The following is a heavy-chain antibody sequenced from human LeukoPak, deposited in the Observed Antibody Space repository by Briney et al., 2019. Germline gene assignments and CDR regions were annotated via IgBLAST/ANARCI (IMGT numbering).Heavy chain of an antibody. Sequence: ASVKVSCKASGYTFTGYYMHWVRQAPGQGLEWMAWISAYNGNTYYVQKFQGRVTMTTDTSTSTAYMELRSLTSDDTALYYCARGGYSGYEDYWGQGTLVTVSS. CDR1: GYTFTGYY. CDR2: ISAYNGNT. J-gene: IGHJ4*02. V-gene: IGHV1-18*04. D-gene: IGHD5-12*01. CDR3: ARGGYSGYEDY.